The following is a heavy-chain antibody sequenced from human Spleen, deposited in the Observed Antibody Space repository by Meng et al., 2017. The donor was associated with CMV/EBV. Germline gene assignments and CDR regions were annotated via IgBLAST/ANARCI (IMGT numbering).Heavy chain of an antibody. J-gene: IGHJ4*02. CDR3: ARDMTTVTGPFDY. V-gene: IGHV1-18*01. D-gene: IGHD4-11*01. Sequence: ASGYTFSNYALTWVRQAPGQGLEWMGWINTNSGETHYVRDFQDRLTMTTDTSTNTAYMELRSLRSGDTAVYYCARDMTTVTGPFDYWGQGTLVTVSS. CDR2: INTNSGET. CDR1: GYTFSNYA.